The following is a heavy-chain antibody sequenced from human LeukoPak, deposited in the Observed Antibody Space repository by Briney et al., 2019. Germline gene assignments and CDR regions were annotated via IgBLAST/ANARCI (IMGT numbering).Heavy chain of an antibody. CDR3: ARGRWSATTASYYLDF. V-gene: IGHV1-3*01. Sequence: ASVKVSCRASGYTFTSYGISWVRQAPGQGLEWMGWINAGNGNTRYSQRFQGRVTITRDTSASTAYMELSSPTSEDTAVYYCARGRWSATTASYYLDFWGQGTLVTVSS. D-gene: IGHD5-24*01. CDR1: GYTFTSYG. CDR2: INAGNGNT. J-gene: IGHJ4*02.